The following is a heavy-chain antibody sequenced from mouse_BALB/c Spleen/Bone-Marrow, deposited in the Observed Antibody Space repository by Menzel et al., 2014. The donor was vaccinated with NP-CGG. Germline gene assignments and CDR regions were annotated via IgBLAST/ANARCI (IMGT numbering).Heavy chain of an antibody. Sequence: EVQGVESGGGLVKPGGPLKLSCAASGFTFSDYYMYWVRQTPEKRLEWVATISDGGTYTYYSDSVKGRFTISRDNARNNLYLQMSSLKSEDTTMYFCARDKGGYYVGGFAYWGQGTLVTVSA. J-gene: IGHJ3*01. D-gene: IGHD2-3*01. V-gene: IGHV5-4*02. CDR1: GFTFSDYY. CDR2: ISDGGTYT. CDR3: ARDKGGYYVGGFAY.